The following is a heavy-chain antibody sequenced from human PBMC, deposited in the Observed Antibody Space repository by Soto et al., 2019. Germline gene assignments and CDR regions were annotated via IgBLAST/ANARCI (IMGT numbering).Heavy chain of an antibody. V-gene: IGHV3-74*01. CDR2: VNSDGSST. CDR1: GFTFSSYW. Sequence: LRLSCAASGFTFSSYWSHWVRQTPVKWLGWVSRVNSDGSSTRYADSVKGRFTISRDNAKNTVYLQMNSLRAEDTAVYYCARVGVDTTVVDGGYFYYGMDVWGQGTTVTVSS. J-gene: IGHJ6*02. CDR3: ARVGVDTTVVDGGYFYYGMDV. D-gene: IGHD5-18*01.